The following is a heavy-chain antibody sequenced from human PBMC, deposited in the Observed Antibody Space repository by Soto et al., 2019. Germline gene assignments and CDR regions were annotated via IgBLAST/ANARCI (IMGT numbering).Heavy chain of an antibody. V-gene: IGHV3-9*01. CDR1: GFTFDDYA. J-gene: IGHJ4*02. Sequence: EVQLVESGGGLVQPGRSLRLSCAASGFTFDDYAMHWVRQAPGKGLEWVSGISWNSGSIGYADSVKGRFTISRDNAKNSLYLQMNSLRAEDTALYYCAKDRGLGYYVILTGGGYFDYWGQGNLVTVSS. CDR2: ISWNSGSI. D-gene: IGHD3-9*01. CDR3: AKDRGLGYYVILTGGGYFDY.